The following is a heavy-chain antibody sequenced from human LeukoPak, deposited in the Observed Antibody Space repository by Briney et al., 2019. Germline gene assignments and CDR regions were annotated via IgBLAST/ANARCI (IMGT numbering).Heavy chain of an antibody. J-gene: IGHJ4*02. Sequence: GGSLRLSCAASGFTFGTYAMNWVRQAPGKGLEWVSVIVGDGGGIHYADSVSGRFTISRDNSRNTLYLQMNSLRVEDTAVYYCAKDRIPDGKYSIDFWGQGTLVTVSS. CDR3: AKDRIPDGKYSIDF. D-gene: IGHD5-24*01. CDR1: GFTFGTYA. CDR2: IVGDGGGI. V-gene: IGHV3-23*01.